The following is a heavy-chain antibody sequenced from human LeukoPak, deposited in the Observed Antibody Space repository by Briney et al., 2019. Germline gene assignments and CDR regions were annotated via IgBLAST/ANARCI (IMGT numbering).Heavy chain of an antibody. D-gene: IGHD3-16*01. CDR1: GYTFTTCY. CDR2: VNPSGGGT. J-gene: IGHJ5*02. V-gene: IGHV1-46*01. CDR3: TRTLGAVADSRYWFDP. Sequence: ASVKVSCKASGYTFTTCYMHWVRQAPGQGLEWMGVVNPSGGGTSYSQMFQGRLTMTRDMSTSTVYMELSSLRSEDTAVYYCTRTLGAVADSRYWFDPWGQGTLVTVSS.